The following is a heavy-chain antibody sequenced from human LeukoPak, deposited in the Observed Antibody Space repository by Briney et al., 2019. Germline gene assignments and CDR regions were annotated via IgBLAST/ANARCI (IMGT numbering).Heavy chain of an antibody. CDR2: ISAYNGNT. CDR3: AREWRGVLTDAFDI. CDR1: GYTFTSYG. Sequence: GASVKVSCKASGYTFTSYGISWVRQAPGQGLEWMGWISAYNGNTNYAQKLQGRVTMTTDTSTSTAYMELRSLRSDDTAVYYCAREWRGVLTDAFDIWGQGTMVTVSS. J-gene: IGHJ3*02. V-gene: IGHV1-18*01. D-gene: IGHD3-10*01.